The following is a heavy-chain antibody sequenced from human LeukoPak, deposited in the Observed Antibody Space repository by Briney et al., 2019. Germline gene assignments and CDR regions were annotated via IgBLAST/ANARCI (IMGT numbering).Heavy chain of an antibody. Sequence: RASVKVSCKASGYTFTSYYTHWVRQAPGQGLEWMGIINPSGGSTSYAQKFQGRVTMTRDTSTSTVYMELSSLRSEDTAVYYCARVKPNYYDSSAYGTFDIWGQGTMVTVSS. J-gene: IGHJ3*02. CDR3: ARVKPNYYDSSAYGTFDI. V-gene: IGHV1-46*01. CDR1: GYTFTSYY. CDR2: INPSGGST. D-gene: IGHD3-22*01.